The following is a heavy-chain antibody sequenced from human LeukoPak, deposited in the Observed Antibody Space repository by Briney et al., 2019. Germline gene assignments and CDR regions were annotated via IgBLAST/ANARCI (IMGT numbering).Heavy chain of an antibody. CDR2: ISTSTGDT. J-gene: IGHJ4*02. V-gene: IGHV1-18*01. Sequence: GASVKVSCKTSGYSFILYGISWVRQAPGQGPEWMGWISTSTGDTKYTQKFQGRVTLTTDTSTSTAYMELSSLRSDDTVVYYCARDDNYGIFVNVDYWGQGTLVTVSS. D-gene: IGHD4-11*01. CDR1: GYSFILYG. CDR3: ARDDNYGIFVNVDY.